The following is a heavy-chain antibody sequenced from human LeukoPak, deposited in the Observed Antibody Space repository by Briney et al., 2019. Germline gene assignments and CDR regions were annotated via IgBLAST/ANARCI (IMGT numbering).Heavy chain of an antibody. CDR3: ARDLNWETY. D-gene: IGHD7-27*01. CDR1: GFTFSSYW. Sequence: GGSLRLSCVASGFTFSSYWMTWVSQAPGKGLEWVANIKTDGRQIYYVDSAKGRFTISRDNAKNSLYLQMNSLRAEDTAVYYCARDLNWETYWGQGTLVSVSS. J-gene: IGHJ4*02. CDR2: IKTDGRQI. V-gene: IGHV3-7*01.